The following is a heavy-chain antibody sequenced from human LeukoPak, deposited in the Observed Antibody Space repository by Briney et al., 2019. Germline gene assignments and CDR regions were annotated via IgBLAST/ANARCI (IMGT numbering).Heavy chain of an antibody. D-gene: IGHD1-26*01. CDR1: GYTFTGYY. Sequence: ASVKVSCKASGYTFTGYYMHWVRQAPGQGLEWMGWINPNSGDTNYAQKFQGRVTMTRDTSISTAYMELSRLRSDDTAVYYCARSVVGATWVDYGGQGTLVTVSS. CDR3: ARSVVGATWVDY. CDR2: INPNSGDT. J-gene: IGHJ4*02. V-gene: IGHV1-2*02.